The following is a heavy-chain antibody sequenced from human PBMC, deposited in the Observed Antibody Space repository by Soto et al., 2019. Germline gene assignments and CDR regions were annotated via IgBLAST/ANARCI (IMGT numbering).Heavy chain of an antibody. CDR1: GFTFSGYS. CDR3: AKDRQYPRDYFHY. D-gene: IGHD4-4*01. CDR2: ISYDGNKK. Sequence: GGSLRLSCAASGFTFSGYSMHWVRQVPGKGLEWVAVISYDGNKKSYADSVKGRFTISRDISRNTVFLQMDSLRAEDTAVYYCAKDRQYPRDYFHYWGQGTLVTVSS. J-gene: IGHJ4*02. V-gene: IGHV3-30*04.